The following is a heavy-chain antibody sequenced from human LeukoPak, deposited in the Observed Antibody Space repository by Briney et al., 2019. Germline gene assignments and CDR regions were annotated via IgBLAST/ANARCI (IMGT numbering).Heavy chain of an antibody. V-gene: IGHV4-4*07. D-gene: IGHD1-1*01. CDR3: ATGGYSAPCDY. Sequence: PSETLSLTCSVSDGSINTYFWSWIRQPAGKGLEWIGRIDSSGTTSLNPSLKSRVTISQDKSKKQFSLKLSSVTAADTAVYYCATGGYSAPCDYWGHGTQVIVSS. CDR2: IDSSGTT. J-gene: IGHJ4*01. CDR1: DGSINTYF.